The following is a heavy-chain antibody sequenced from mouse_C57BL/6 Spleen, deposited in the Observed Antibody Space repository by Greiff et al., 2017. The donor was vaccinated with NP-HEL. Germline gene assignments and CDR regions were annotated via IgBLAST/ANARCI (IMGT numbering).Heavy chain of an antibody. J-gene: IGHJ3*01. CDR3: ARRDSSGPWFAY. V-gene: IGHV5-17*01. CDR2: ISSGSSTI. Sequence: EVHLVESGGGLVKPGGSLKLSCAASGFTFSDYGMHWVRQAPEKGLEWVAYISSGSSTIYYADTVKGRFTISRDNAKNTLFLQMTSLRSEDTAMYYCARRDSSGPWFAYWGQGTLVTVSA. D-gene: IGHD3-2*02. CDR1: GFTFSDYG.